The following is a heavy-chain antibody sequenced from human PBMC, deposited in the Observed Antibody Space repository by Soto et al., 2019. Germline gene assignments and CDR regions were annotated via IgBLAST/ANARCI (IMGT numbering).Heavy chain of an antibody. CDR2: MNPNSGNT. V-gene: IGHV1-8*01. CDR1: GYTFTSYD. D-gene: IGHD3-3*01. J-gene: IGHJ5*01. CDR3: ARGGFEVRFFEWLIGWFDS. Sequence: ASVKVSCKASGYTFTSYDINWVRQATGQGLEWMGWMNPNSGNTGYAQKFQGRVTMTRNTSISTAYMELSSLRSEDTAVYYCARGGFEVRFFEWLIGWFDSWGQGTLVTVSS.